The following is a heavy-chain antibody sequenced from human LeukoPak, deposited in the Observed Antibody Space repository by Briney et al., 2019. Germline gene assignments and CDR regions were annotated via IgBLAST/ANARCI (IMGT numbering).Heavy chain of an antibody. CDR2: INTNTGNP. J-gene: IGHJ6*03. D-gene: IGHD2-2*01. Sequence: ASVKVSCRASGYTFTSYAMNWVRQAPGQGLEWMGWINTNTGNPTYAQGFTGRFVFSLDTSVSTAYLQISSLKAEDTAVYYCARGSFAVVRYQLPGYYYYYMDVWGKGTTVTISS. CDR3: ARGSFAVVRYQLPGYYYYYMDV. CDR1: GYTFTSYA. V-gene: IGHV7-4-1*02.